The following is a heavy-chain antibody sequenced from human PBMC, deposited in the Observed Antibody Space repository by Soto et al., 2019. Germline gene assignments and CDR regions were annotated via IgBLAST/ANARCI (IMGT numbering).Heavy chain of an antibody. CDR3: VGEVGFQLIY. CDR2: VSGSGAST. Sequence: GGSLRLSCAASGFTFTSYAMTWVRQAPGKGLEWVSAVSGSGASTHYADSVKGRFTISRDNSKNTLYLQMNSLRAEDTAVYFCVGEVGFQLIYWGQGTLVTVSS. CDR1: GFTFTSYA. J-gene: IGHJ4*02. D-gene: IGHD2-2*01. V-gene: IGHV3-23*01.